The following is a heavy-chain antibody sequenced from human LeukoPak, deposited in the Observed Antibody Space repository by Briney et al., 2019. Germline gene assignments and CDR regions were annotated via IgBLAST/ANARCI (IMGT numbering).Heavy chain of an antibody. J-gene: IGHJ4*02. CDR3: ARDLIGRDGYNYGDFDY. CDR1: GFTFSSYS. CDR2: ISSSSSTI. V-gene: IGHV3-48*04. D-gene: IGHD5-24*01. Sequence: PGGSLRLSCAASGFTFSSYSMNWVRQAPGKGLEWVSYISSSSSTIYYADSVKGRFTISRDNAKNSLYLQMNSLRAEDTAVYYCARDLIGRDGYNYGDFDYWGQGTLVTVSS.